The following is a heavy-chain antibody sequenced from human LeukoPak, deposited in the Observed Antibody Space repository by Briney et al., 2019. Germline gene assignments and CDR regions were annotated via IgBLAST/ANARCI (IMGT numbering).Heavy chain of an antibody. J-gene: IGHJ6*03. CDR3: ATVIMAVAAAAPLYYYYYMDV. CDR1: SGSISTSNYY. D-gene: IGHD6-13*01. V-gene: IGHV4-39*07. CDR2: IFYTGST. Sequence: SETLSLTCTVSSGSISTSNYYWGWVRQPPGKALEWIGNIFYTGSTNYNPSLKSRFTISVDTSKNQFSLKLSSVTAAATAVYYYATVIMAVAAAAPLYYYYYMDVWGKGTTVTVS.